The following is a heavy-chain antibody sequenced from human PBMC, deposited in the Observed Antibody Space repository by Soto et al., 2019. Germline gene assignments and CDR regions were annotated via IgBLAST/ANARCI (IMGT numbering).Heavy chain of an antibody. CDR3: ARGLNIVVVVAATQATDAFDI. V-gene: IGHV1-8*02. CDR2: MNPNSGNT. CDR1: GYSFTGNS. J-gene: IGHJ3*02. D-gene: IGHD2-15*01. Sequence: ASVTVSCKASGYSFTGNSMHWVRQAPGQGLEWMGWMNPNSGNTGYAQKFQGRVTMTRNTSISTAYMELSSLRSEDTAVYYCARGLNIVVVVAATQATDAFDIWGQGTMVTV.